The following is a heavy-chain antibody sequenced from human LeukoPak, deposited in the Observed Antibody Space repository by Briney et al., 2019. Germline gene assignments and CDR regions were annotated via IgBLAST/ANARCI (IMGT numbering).Heavy chain of an antibody. D-gene: IGHD6-19*01. V-gene: IGHV1-24*01. CDR3: ARGVEVIAVAGFDAFDI. J-gene: IGHJ3*02. CDR2: FDPEDGET. Sequence: ASVKVSCKVSGYTLTELSMHWVRQAPGKGLEWMGGFDPEDGETIYAQKFQGRVTITADESTSTAYMELSSLRSEDTAVYYCARGVEVIAVAGFDAFDIWGQGTMVTVSS. CDR1: GYTLTELS.